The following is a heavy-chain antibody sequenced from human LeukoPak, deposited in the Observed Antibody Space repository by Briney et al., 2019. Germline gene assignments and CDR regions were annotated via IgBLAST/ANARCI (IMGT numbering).Heavy chain of an antibody. Sequence: GGSLRLSCAASGFTFSSYSMNWVRQVPGKGLEWVSHITASGTAMFYADSVKGRFTISRDNAKNSLYLQMNSLRDEDTAVYYCASSGSYRFDYWGQGTLVTVSS. CDR3: ASSGSYRFDY. CDR2: ITASGTAM. D-gene: IGHD1-26*01. CDR1: GFTFSSYS. V-gene: IGHV3-48*02. J-gene: IGHJ4*02.